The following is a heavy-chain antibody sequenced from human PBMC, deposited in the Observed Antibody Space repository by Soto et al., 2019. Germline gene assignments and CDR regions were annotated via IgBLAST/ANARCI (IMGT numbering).Heavy chain of an antibody. Sequence: ASVKVSCKASGYTFTSYGIHWVRQAPGQRLEWMGWINAANGDTKYSPKFQGRVTITRDTSASTAYMELSSLRSEDTAVYYCVRTHVSATGIDWFDPWGQGTLVTVSS. CDR3: VRTHVSATGIDWFDP. CDR2: INAANGDT. CDR1: GYTFTSYG. J-gene: IGHJ5*02. V-gene: IGHV1-3*01. D-gene: IGHD6-13*01.